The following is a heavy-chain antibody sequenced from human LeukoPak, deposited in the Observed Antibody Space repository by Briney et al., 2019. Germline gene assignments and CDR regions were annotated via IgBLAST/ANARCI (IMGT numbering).Heavy chain of an antibody. CDR1: GFTFSSYG. D-gene: IGHD2-15*01. V-gene: IGHV3-30*03. CDR3: ASHRYCSGGSCYRGGGDYYYYYMDV. J-gene: IGHJ6*03. CDR2: ISYDGSNK. Sequence: GGSLRLSCAASGFTFSSYGMHWVRQAPGKGLEWVAVISYDGSNKYYADSVKGRFTISRDNSKNTLYLQMNSLRTEDTAVYYCASHRYCSGGSCYRGGGDYYYYYMDVWGKGTTVTISS.